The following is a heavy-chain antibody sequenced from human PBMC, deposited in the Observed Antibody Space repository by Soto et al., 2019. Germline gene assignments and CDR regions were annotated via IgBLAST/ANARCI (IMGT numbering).Heavy chain of an antibody. J-gene: IGHJ3*02. CDR3: ARDHYGDSQRGGSDAFDI. CDR2: IIPILGIA. Sequence: QVQLVQSGAEVKKPGSSVKVSCKASGGTFSSYTISWVRQAPGQGLEWMGRIIPILGIANYAQKFQGRVTITADKSTSTAYMELSSLRSEDTAVYYCARDHYGDSQRGGSDAFDIWGQGTMVTVSS. V-gene: IGHV1-69*08. D-gene: IGHD4-17*01. CDR1: GGTFSSYT.